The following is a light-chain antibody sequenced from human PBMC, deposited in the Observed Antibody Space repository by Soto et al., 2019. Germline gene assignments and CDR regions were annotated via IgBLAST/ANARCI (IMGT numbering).Light chain of an antibody. J-gene: IGKJ1*01. CDR3: QQYSKWPIT. V-gene: IGKV3-15*01. Sequence: MVMTQSPAILSVSPGDSGTLSCRASQSVNSNYLAWYKQHPGQHPRLRSYGISPRATGIHARGSGSGSGTECSLTISSLQSEDFAVYYGQQYSKWPITFGQGTKLDIK. CDR1: QSVNSN. CDR2: GIS.